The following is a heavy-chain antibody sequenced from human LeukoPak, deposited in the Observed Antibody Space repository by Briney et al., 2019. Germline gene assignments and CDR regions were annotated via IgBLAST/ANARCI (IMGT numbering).Heavy chain of an antibody. CDR2: VNHSGST. CDR3: ARVLSIVVVPGATFWFDP. V-gene: IGHV4-34*01. CDR1: GGSFSGYY. J-gene: IGHJ5*02. Sequence: SETLSLTCAVYGGSFSGYYWSWIRHPPGKGLEWIGDVNHSGSTNYTPSLKSRVTISVDTSKNQVSLKLSSVTAAYTAVYHCARVLSIVVVPGATFWFDPWGQGTLVTVSS. D-gene: IGHD2-2*01.